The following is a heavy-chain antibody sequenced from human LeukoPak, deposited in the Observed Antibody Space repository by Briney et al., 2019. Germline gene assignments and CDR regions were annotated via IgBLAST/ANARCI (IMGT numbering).Heavy chain of an antibody. J-gene: IGHJ6*03. D-gene: IGHD4-11*01. Sequence: TGGSLRLSCAASGFTFSSYAINWVRQAPGKGLEWVSSITSSSDYIYYADSVKGRFTISRDNAKNLLYLQMNSLRAEDTAVYYCVRDYPYSYYMNVWGNGTTVTVSS. V-gene: IGHV3-21*03. CDR3: VRDYPYSYYMNV. CDR2: ITSSSDYI. CDR1: GFTFSSYA.